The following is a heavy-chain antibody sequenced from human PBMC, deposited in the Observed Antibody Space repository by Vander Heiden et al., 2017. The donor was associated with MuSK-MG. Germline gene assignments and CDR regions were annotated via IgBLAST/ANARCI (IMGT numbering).Heavy chain of an antibody. Sequence: QVQLQQWGAGLLKPSETLSLPCAVYGGSFSGYYWSWIRQPPGKGLEWIGEINHSGSTNYNPSLKSRVTISVDTSKNQFSLKLSSVTAADTAVYYCARADGYSGYDPFIVYWGQGTLVTVSS. D-gene: IGHD5-12*01. CDR2: INHSGST. CDR3: ARADGYSGYDPFIVY. V-gene: IGHV4-34*01. CDR1: GGSFSGYY. J-gene: IGHJ4*02.